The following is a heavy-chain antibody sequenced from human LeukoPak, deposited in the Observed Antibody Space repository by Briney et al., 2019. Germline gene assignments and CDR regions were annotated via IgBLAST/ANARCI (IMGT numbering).Heavy chain of an antibody. Sequence: SETLSLTCTVSGGSISSYYWSWIRQPPGKGLEWLGYIYYSGSTNYNPSLKSRVSISVDTSKNQFSLKLSSVTAADTAVYYCARGAGAGYNLQPFDYWGQGTLVTVSS. CDR3: ARGAGAGYNLQPFDY. D-gene: IGHD5-24*01. J-gene: IGHJ4*02. V-gene: IGHV4-59*08. CDR1: GGSISSYY. CDR2: IYYSGST.